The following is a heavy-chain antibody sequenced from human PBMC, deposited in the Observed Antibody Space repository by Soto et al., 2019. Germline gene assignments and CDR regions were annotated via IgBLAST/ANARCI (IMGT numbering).Heavy chain of an antibody. CDR1: GFTFDDYA. CDR2: ISWNSGRI. J-gene: IGHJ4*02. V-gene: IGHV3-9*01. CDR3: AKYSGRIQLWLGDFDF. D-gene: IGHD5-18*01. Sequence: EVQLVESGGDLVQPGRSLRLSCVASGFTFDDYAMHWVRQVPGKGLEWVSSISWNSGRINYADSVKSRFTISRDNAKNSLYLQMNSLRAEDTAFYYCAKYSGRIQLWLGDFDFWGQGTLVTVSS.